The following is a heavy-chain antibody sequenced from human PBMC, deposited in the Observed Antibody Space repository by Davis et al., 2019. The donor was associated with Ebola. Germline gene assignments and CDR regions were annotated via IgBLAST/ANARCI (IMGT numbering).Heavy chain of an antibody. J-gene: IGHJ6*02. CDR3: ARDGPLFALGDYYYGMDV. Sequence: PGGSLRLSCAASGFTFSRYPMHWVRQAPGNGLEWVALISYDGSNKYYADSVKGRFTISRDNSKNTLYLQMNSLRAEDTAVYYCARDGPLFALGDYYYGMDVWGQGTTVTDSS. CDR2: ISYDGSNK. CDR1: GFTFSRYP. V-gene: IGHV3-30-3*01. D-gene: IGHD3-16*01.